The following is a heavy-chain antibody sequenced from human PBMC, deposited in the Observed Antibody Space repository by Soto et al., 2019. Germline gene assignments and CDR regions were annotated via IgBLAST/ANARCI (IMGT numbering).Heavy chain of an antibody. D-gene: IGHD3-16*02. V-gene: IGHV4-31*03. J-gene: IGHJ4*02. CDR3: ARYRFSGNKWSKFDD. CDR2: IYLTGST. Sequence: SETLSLTCTVSDVTVSSDAYYWSWIRPHPGKGLEWIGNIYLTGSTYYSPSLKSRVVISLDTSNNQFSLTLTSVTAADTAVYDCARYRFSGNKWSKFDDWGRGTLVTVSS. CDR1: DVTVSSDAYY.